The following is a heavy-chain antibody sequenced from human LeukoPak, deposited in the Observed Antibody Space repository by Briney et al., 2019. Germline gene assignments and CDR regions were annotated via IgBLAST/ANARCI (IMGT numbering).Heavy chain of an antibody. D-gene: IGHD5-18*01. CDR2: IYYSGST. J-gene: IGHJ4*02. Sequence: SETLSLTCTVSGGPISSYYWSWIRQPPGKGLEWIGYIYYSGSTNYNPSLKSRVTISVDTSKNQFSLKLSSVTAADTAVYYCARQDTATEGLVFDYWGQGTLVAVSS. CDR3: ARQDTATEGLVFDY. CDR1: GGPISSYY. V-gene: IGHV4-59*08.